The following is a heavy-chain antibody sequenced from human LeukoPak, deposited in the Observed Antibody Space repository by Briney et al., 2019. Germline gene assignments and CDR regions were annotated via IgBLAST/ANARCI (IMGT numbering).Heavy chain of an antibody. D-gene: IGHD6-19*01. Sequence: GGSLRLSCAASGFTFSSYGMHWVRQAPGKGLEWVAVIWYDGSSKYYADSVKGRFTISRDNSKNTLYLQMNSLRAEDTAVYYCAREGIAVAAASLAFDYWGQGTLVTVSS. CDR2: IWYDGSSK. CDR3: AREGIAVAAASLAFDY. J-gene: IGHJ4*02. V-gene: IGHV3-33*01. CDR1: GFTFSSYG.